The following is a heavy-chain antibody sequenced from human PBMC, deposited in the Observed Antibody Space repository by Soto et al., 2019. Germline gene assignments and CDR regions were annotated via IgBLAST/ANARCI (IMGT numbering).Heavy chain of an antibody. V-gene: IGHV1-18*04. CDR3: ASDSLGRRFLATIHFDQ. CDR2: NNVYNGDT. D-gene: IGHD3-16*01. Sequence: QIQLVQSGAEVKKPGASMKVSCKASGYTFTSHGISWVRQAPGQELEWMGWNNVYNGDTNYARKFQARVSMTADSSPNTASLALRIVRSDDTAADTCASDSLGRRFLATIHFDQWGQGTLV. CDR1: GYTFTSHG. J-gene: IGHJ4*02.